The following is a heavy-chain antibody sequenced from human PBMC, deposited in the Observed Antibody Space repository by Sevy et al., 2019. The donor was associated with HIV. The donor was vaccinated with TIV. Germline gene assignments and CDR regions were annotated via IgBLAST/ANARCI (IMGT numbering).Heavy chain of an antibody. CDR2: IRHDGSDE. J-gene: IGHJ3*02. V-gene: IGHV3-30*02. CDR3: ARDRKVLLVVYAIPFDVFDI. CDR1: GFTFNNYG. D-gene: IGHD2-8*02. Sequence: GGSLRLSCAASGFTFNNYGMHWVRQAPGKGLEWVTFIRHDGSDEYYTDSVKGQFNISRDNSRKTVYLQMNSLRAEDTAVYYCARDRKVLLVVYAIPFDVFDIWGQGTMVTVSS.